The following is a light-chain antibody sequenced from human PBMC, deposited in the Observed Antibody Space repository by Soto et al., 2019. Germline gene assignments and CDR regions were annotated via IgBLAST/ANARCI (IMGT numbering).Light chain of an antibody. CDR1: SSDIGSYDF. V-gene: IGLV2-14*01. J-gene: IGLJ1*01. Sequence: QSALTQPASVSGSPGQSITISCTGTSSDIGSYDFVSWYQQDPGKAPKLMIYEVSNRPSGVSNRFSGSKSGNTAYLTISGLQTEDEADYYCDSYTSFSTHVFGTGTKLTVL. CDR2: EVS. CDR3: DSYTSFSTHV.